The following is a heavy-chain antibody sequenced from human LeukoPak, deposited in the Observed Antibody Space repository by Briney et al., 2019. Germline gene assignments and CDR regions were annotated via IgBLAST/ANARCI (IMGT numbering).Heavy chain of an antibody. D-gene: IGHD1-26*01. CDR2: IWYDGSNK. Sequence: GGSLRLSCAASGFTFSSYGMHWVRQAPGKGLEWVAVIWYDGSNKYYADSVKGRFTISRDNSKNTLYLQMNSLRAEDTAVYYCARGREGRGRRPPRDHSRVFDYWGQGTLVTVSS. CDR1: GFTFSSYG. J-gene: IGHJ4*02. CDR3: ARGREGRGRRPPRDHSRVFDY. V-gene: IGHV3-33*01.